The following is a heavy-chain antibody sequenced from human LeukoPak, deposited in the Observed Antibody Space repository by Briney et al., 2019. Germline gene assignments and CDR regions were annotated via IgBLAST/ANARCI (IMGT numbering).Heavy chain of an antibody. CDR3: ASSRCSGGSCYRFDY. CDR1: GGTFSSYA. D-gene: IGHD2-15*01. V-gene: IGHV1-69*05. Sequence: GASVKVSCKAPGGTFSSYAISWVRQAPGQGLEWMGGIIPIFGTANYAQKFQGRVTITTDESTSTAYMELSSLRSEDTAVYYCASSRCSGGSCYRFDYWGQGTLVTVSS. J-gene: IGHJ4*02. CDR2: IIPIFGTA.